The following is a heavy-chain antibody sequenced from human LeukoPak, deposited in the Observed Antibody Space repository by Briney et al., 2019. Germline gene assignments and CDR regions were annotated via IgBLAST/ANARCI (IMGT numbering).Heavy chain of an antibody. J-gene: IGHJ3*02. CDR3: ARAGVWDSSDTSGYHNGAFDI. CDR1: GYTFTGYY. CDR2: INPNSSGT. V-gene: IGHV1-2*02. Sequence: ASVKVSCKASGYTFTGYYMHWVRQAPGQGLEWMGWINPNSSGTNYGQKFQGRVTMTRDTSISIAYMELSNLRSDDTAVYYCARAGVWDSSDTSGYHNGAFDIWGQGTMVTVSS. D-gene: IGHD3-22*01.